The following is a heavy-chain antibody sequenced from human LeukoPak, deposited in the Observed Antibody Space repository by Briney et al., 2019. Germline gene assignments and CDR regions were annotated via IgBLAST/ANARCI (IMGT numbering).Heavy chain of an antibody. V-gene: IGHV3-30*04. D-gene: IGHD6-13*01. CDR3: ARVPGSSWYYFDY. CDR1: GFTFSSYA. CDR2: ISYDGSNK. Sequence: GGSLRLSCAASGFTFSSYAMHWVRQAPGKGLEWVAVISYDGSNKYYADSVKGRFTISRDNSKNTLYLQMNSLRAEDTAVYYCARVPGSSWYYFDYLGQGTLVTVSS. J-gene: IGHJ4*02.